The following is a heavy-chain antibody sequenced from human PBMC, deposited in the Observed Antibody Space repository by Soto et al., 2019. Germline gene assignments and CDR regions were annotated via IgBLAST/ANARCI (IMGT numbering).Heavy chain of an antibody. CDR2: ISAYNGNT. CDR3: ARDLGGSYYAPVDY. Sequence: QVQLVQSGAEVKKPGASVKVSCKASGYTFTSYGISWVRQAPGQGLEWMGWISAYNGNTKYAQKLQGRVTTTTDTARSTAYMELRRLRSDDTAVYYCARDLGGSYYAPVDYWGQGTLVTVSS. D-gene: IGHD1-26*01. CDR1: GYTFTSYG. V-gene: IGHV1-18*01. J-gene: IGHJ4*02.